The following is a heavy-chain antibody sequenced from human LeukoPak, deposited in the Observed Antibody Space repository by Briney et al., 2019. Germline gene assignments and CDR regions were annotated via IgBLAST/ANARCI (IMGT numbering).Heavy chain of an antibody. Sequence: ASVKVSCKASGYTFTSFDINWVRQATGQGLEWMGWINPNSGGTNYAQKFQGRVTMTRDTSISTAYMELSRLRSDDTAVYYCARDEARYCSSTSCYLGYWGQGTLVTVSS. CDR2: INPNSGGT. J-gene: IGHJ4*02. CDR1: GYTFTSFD. CDR3: ARDEARYCSSTSCYLGY. D-gene: IGHD2-2*01. V-gene: IGHV1-2*02.